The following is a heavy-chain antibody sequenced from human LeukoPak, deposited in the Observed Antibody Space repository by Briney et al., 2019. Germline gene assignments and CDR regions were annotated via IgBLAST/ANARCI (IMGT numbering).Heavy chain of an antibody. CDR3: VTAGQYRFDN. V-gene: IGHV3-74*01. CDR1: GFTLSNSW. J-gene: IGHJ4*02. D-gene: IGHD5-18*01. Sequence: GGSLRLSCAASGFTLSNSWMHWVRQTPGKGLAWVSRMNSGGNMIYYADSVKGRFIISRDNAKNTLYLQMHSLRDEDTAVYYCVTAGQYRFDNWGRGTLVTVSS. CDR2: MNSGGNMI.